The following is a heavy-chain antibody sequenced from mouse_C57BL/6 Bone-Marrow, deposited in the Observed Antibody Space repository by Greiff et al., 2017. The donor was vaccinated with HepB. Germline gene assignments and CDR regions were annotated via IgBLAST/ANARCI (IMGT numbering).Heavy chain of an antibody. J-gene: IGHJ2*01. V-gene: IGHV1-4*01. D-gene: IGHD2-3*01. CDR2: INPSSGYT. CDR3: ARIRWLLFDY. Sequence: QVQLQQSGAELARPGASVKMSCKASGYTFTSYTMHWVKQRPGQGLEWIGYINPSSGYTKYNQKFKDKATLTADKYSSTAYMQLSSLTSEDSAVYYCARIRWLLFDYWGQGTTLTVSS. CDR1: GYTFTSYT.